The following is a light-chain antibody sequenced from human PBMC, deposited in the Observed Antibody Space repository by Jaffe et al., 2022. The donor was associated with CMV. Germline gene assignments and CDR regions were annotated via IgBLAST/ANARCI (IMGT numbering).Light chain of an antibody. CDR3: GSWDRTLSPESWV. CDR2: EDD. CDR1: SSNIGNNF. V-gene: IGLV1-51*01. J-gene: IGLJ3*02. Sequence: SVLTQPSSMSAAPGQRVTISCSGSSSNIGNNFVSWYQQVPGTAPKLLIYEDDKRPSGIPDRFSGSKSGTSATLDITGLQTGDEADYYCGSWDRTLSPESWVFGGGTKVTVL.